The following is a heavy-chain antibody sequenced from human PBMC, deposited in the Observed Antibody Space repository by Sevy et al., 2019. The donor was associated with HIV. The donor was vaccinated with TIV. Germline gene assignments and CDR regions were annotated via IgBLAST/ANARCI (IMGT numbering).Heavy chain of an antibody. CDR1: GFTFSSYA. J-gene: IGHJ6*02. D-gene: IGHD2-2*01. CDR3: ARDRCSSTSCYYYYYGMDV. Sequence: GESLKISCAASGFTFSSYAMHWVRQAPGKGLEWVAVISCDGSNKYYADSVKGRFTISRDNSKNTLYLQMNSLRAEDTAVYYCARDRCSSTSCYYYYYGMDVWGQGTTVTVSS. CDR2: ISCDGSNK. V-gene: IGHV3-30*04.